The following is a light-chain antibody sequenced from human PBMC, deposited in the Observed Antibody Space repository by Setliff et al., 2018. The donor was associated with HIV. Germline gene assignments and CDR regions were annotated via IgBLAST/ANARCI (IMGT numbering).Light chain of an antibody. CDR3: QVWDSSSDQPV. J-gene: IGLJ1*01. Sequence: SVLTQPASVSGSPGQSITISCTGSRSDVGNTLSVSWYQQNVGEVPKLLIYEVDRRPSGISHRFSGSKSANTASLTISRVEAGDEADYYCQVWDSSSDQPVFGTGTKVTVL. CDR2: EVD. V-gene: IGLV2-14*03. CDR1: RSDVGNTLS.